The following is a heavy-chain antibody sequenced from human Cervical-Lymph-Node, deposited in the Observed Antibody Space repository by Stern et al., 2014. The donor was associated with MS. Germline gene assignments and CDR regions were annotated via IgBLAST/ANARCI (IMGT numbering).Heavy chain of an antibody. Sequence: EVQLVESGAEVKKPGESLKISCKGSGYSFTSYLIGWVRQMPGKGLECMGIIYPGDSDTRYSPSFQGQVTISADKSISTAYLQWSSLKASDTAMYFCARVETGMLAPFDFWGQGTLVTVSS. D-gene: IGHD5-18*01. CDR3: ARVETGMLAPFDF. V-gene: IGHV5-51*01. J-gene: IGHJ4*02. CDR2: IYPGDSDT. CDR1: GYSFTSYL.